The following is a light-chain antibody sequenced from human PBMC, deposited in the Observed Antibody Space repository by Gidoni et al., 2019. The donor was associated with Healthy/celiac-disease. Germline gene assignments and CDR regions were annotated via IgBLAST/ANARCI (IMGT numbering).Light chain of an antibody. Sequence: QSALPQPRSVSGSPGQSVTISCTGTSSDVGGYNYVSWYQQHPGKAPKLMISDVSKRPSGVPDRFSGSKSGNTASLTISGLQAEDEADYYCCSYAGSYTYVVFGGGTKLTVL. J-gene: IGLJ2*01. CDR1: SSDVGGYNY. V-gene: IGLV2-11*01. CDR2: DVS. CDR3: CSYAGSYTYVV.